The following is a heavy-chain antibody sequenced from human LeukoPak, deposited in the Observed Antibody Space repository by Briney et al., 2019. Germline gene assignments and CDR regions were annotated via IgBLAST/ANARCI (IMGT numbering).Heavy chain of an antibody. CDR1: GFTFSSYT. V-gene: IGHV3-21*01. Sequence: PGGSLRLSCAAAGFTFSSYTMNWVRQAPGKGLEWVSSISSTNTYIYYADSVKGRFTMSRDNAKNSPYLQMNSLRVEDTAVYYCARGTLGVNPDIFEEWGQGTLVTVSS. D-gene: IGHD1-26*01. CDR2: ISSTNTYI. J-gene: IGHJ4*02. CDR3: ARGTLGVNPDIFEE.